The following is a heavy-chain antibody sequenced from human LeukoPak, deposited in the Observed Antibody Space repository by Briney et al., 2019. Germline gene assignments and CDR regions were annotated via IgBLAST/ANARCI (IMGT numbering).Heavy chain of an antibody. CDR3: ASAPTDYVETSWYYFDY. CDR1: GFTFSSYT. Sequence: GGSLRLSCAASGFTFSSYTMNWVRQAPGKGLEWVSSISSSSSYIYYADSVKGRFSISRDNAKKSLYLQMNILRAEDTAVYYCASAPTDYVETSWYYFDYWGQGTLVTVSS. J-gene: IGHJ4*02. CDR2: ISSSSSYI. D-gene: IGHD4-17*01. V-gene: IGHV3-21*01.